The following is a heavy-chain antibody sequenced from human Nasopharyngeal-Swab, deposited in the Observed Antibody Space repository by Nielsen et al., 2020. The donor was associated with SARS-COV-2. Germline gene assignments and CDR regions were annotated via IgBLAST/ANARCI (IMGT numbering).Heavy chain of an antibody. CDR2: INGDGGRT. V-gene: IGHV3-43*02. Sequence: GGSLRLSCAASGFMFDDYAMHWVRQAPGKGLEWVSIINGDGGRTYYADSVKGRFTVSRDNSKNSLYLQMDSLRTDDTAFYYCAKDIQGGEYSSSSMDVWGQGTTVTVSS. CDR1: GFMFDDYA. CDR3: AKDIQGGEYSSSSMDV. D-gene: IGHD6-6*01. J-gene: IGHJ6*02.